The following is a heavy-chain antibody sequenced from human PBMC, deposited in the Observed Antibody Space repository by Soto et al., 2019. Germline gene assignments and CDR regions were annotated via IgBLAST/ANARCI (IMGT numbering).Heavy chain of an antibody. CDR2: ISYDGSNK. D-gene: IGHD3-22*01. CDR3: ARERRGDSSGYSEISFDY. V-gene: IGHV3-30-3*01. J-gene: IGHJ4*02. Sequence: QVQLKESGGGVVQPGRSLRLSCAASGFTFSSYAMHWVRQAPGKGLEWVAVISYDGSNKYYADSVKGRFTISRDNSKNTLYLQMNSLRAEDTAVYYCARERRGDSSGYSEISFDYWGQGTLVTVSS. CDR1: GFTFSSYA.